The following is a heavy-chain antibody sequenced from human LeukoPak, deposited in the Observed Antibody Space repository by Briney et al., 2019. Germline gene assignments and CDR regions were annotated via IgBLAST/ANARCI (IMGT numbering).Heavy chain of an antibody. CDR1: GFTFSSAW. Sequence: GGSLRLSCAASGFTFSSAWMSWVRQAPGKGLEWVANVNQDGSGKYYVDSVKGRFTISKDNEKNSLSMKMNSLRAEDTAVYYCARVSVEDYYDSSGYSYYYYMDVWGKGTTVTVSS. V-gene: IGHV3-7*01. CDR2: VNQDGSGK. D-gene: IGHD3-22*01. J-gene: IGHJ6*03. CDR3: ARVSVEDYYDSSGYSYYYYMDV.